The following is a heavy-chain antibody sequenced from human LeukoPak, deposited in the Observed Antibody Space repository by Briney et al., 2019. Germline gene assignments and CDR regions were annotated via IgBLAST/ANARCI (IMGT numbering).Heavy chain of an antibody. Sequence: GGSLRLSCAPSGFTFDDYAMHWVRPAPGRGREWVSCISWYSGSIGYADSVKGRFTISRDNAKNSLYLQMNSLRAEDMALYYCAKDVTRYYYDSSGRYAFDIWGQGTMVTVSS. CDR1: GFTFDDYA. V-gene: IGHV3-9*03. D-gene: IGHD3-22*01. CDR2: ISWYSGSI. J-gene: IGHJ3*02. CDR3: AKDVTRYYYDSSGRYAFDI.